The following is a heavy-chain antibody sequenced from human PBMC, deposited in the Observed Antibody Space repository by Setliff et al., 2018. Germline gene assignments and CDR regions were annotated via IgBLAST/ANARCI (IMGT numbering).Heavy chain of an antibody. J-gene: IGHJ6*02. CDR1: GGSISSHY. V-gene: IGHV4-59*11. D-gene: IGHD3-22*01. CDR2: IHYSGST. CDR3: ARGFGYYYDSSGYYFHYGMDV. Sequence: SETLSLTCTVSGGSISSHYWSWIRQPPGKGLEWIGSIHYSGSTNYNPSLKSRVTISVDTSKNQFSLKLSSVTAADTAVYYCARGFGYYYDSSGYYFHYGMDVWGQGTTVTVS.